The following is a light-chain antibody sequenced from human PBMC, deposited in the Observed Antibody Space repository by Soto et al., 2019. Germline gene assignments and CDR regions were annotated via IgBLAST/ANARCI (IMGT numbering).Light chain of an antibody. CDR2: EVS. J-gene: IGLJ2*01. Sequence: QSVVTQPASVSGSPGQSITISCTGKSNDVGSYNLVSWYQQHPGKAPKLMIYEVSKRPSGVSNRFSGSKSGNTASLTISGLQAEDEADYYCCSYAGSSTFVFGGGTKVTVL. CDR3: CSYAGSSTFV. CDR1: SNDVGSYNL. V-gene: IGLV2-23*02.